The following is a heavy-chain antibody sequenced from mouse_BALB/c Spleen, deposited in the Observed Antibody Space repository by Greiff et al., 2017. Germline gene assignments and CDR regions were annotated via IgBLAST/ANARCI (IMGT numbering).Heavy chain of an antibody. V-gene: IGHV1-67*01. J-gene: IGHJ3*01. D-gene: IGHD2-14*01. CDR3: ARGTGYRYDWFAY. CDR2: ISTYSGNT. CDR1: GYTFTDYA. Sequence: QVQLQQSGPELVRPGVSVKISCKGSGYTFTDYAMHWVKQSHAKSLEWIGVISTYSGNTNYNQKFKGKDTMTVDKSSSTAYMELARLTSEDSAIYYCARGTGYRYDWFAYWGQGTLVTVSA.